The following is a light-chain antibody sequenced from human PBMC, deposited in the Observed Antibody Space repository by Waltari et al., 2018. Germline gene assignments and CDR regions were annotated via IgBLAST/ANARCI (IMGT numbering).Light chain of an antibody. J-gene: IGLJ2*01. V-gene: IGLV2-8*01. Sequence: QSALTQPPSASGSPGQSVTIPCPGTSTDVGAYNYVSWSQQHPGKAPKLMIYEVSKRPSGVPDRFSGSKSGYTASLTVSGLQAEDEADYFCSSYAGSNNVVFGGGTKLTVL. CDR3: SSYAGSNNVV. CDR2: EVS. CDR1: STDVGAYNY.